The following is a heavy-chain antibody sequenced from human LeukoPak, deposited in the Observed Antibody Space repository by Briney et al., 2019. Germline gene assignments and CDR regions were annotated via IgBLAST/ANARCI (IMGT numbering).Heavy chain of an antibody. V-gene: IGHV1-69*13. CDR2: IISIFGTA. D-gene: IGHD2-2*02. CDR1: GGTFSSYA. J-gene: IGHJ6*03. Sequence: ASVKVSCKASGGTFSSYAISWVRQVPGQGLEWMGGIISIFGTANYAQKFQGRVTITADESTSTAYMELSSLRSEDTAVYYCAIRRCSSTSCYTVDYYYMDVWGKGTTVTVSS. CDR3: AIRRCSSTSCYTVDYYYMDV.